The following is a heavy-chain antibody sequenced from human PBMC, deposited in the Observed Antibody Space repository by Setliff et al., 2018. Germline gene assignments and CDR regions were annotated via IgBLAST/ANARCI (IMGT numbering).Heavy chain of an antibody. CDR3: ARLAPWSSSWPDY. V-gene: IGHV4-39*01. CDR1: GASISTTYYY. J-gene: IGHJ4*02. CDR2: IYQNGIT. Sequence: PSETLSLTCSVSGASISTTYYYWDWIRQSPEKGLEWIGTIYQNGITYYNASLKSRLTISVDTSKNQFSLKLRSVTAADTAVFYCARLAPWSSSWPDYWGQGTLVTVSS. D-gene: IGHD6-13*01.